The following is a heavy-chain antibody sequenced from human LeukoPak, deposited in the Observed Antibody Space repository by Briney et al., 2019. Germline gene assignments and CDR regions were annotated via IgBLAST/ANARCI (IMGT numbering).Heavy chain of an antibody. J-gene: IGHJ3*02. CDR2: INPDGSTT. D-gene: IGHD4-23*01. CDR1: GFTFSSYW. Sequence: PGGSLRLSCAASGFTFSSYWMHWVRQVPGKGLVRVSRINPDGSTTSYADSVKGRFTISRDNAENTLYLQMNSLRAEDTAVYHCVSHVYGGSPFDIWGQGTMVTVSS. V-gene: IGHV3-74*01. CDR3: VSHVYGGSPFDI.